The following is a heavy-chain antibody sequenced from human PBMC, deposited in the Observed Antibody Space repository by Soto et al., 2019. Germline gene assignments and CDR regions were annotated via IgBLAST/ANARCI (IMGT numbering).Heavy chain of an antibody. D-gene: IGHD2-8*01. Sequence: SISVTNVFWGWVRQPPGKGLEWIGNVDYSGTAYFSPSLATRVTFHVDTSKNQFSLTLYSVTAMYYCARPIYCPNGVCAELGYWGQGTLVTVSS. CDR2: VDYSGTA. CDR1: SISVTNVF. CDR3: ARPIYCPNGVCAELGY. J-gene: IGHJ4*02. V-gene: IGHV4-39*01.